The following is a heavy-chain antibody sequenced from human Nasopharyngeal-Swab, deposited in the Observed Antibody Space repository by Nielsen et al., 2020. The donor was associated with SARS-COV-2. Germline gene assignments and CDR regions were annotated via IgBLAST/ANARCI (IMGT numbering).Heavy chain of an antibody. J-gene: IGHJ6*04. CDR2: INHSGST. V-gene: IGHV4-34*01. CDR3: TRRAEGLELWRRYFYYMDV. Sequence: RQAPGKGLEWIGEINHSGSTNYNPSLKSRVTISIDTSKNQFSLNLSSVTAADMAVCYCTRRAEGLELWRRYFYYMDVWGKGTTVTVSS. D-gene: IGHD5-18*01.